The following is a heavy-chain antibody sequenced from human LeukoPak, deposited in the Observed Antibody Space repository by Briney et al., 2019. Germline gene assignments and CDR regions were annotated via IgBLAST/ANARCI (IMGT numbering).Heavy chain of an antibody. CDR2: FQTGGST. CDR3: SRYYDSSGYGKPYYFDY. J-gene: IGHJ4*02. V-gene: IGHV4-61*02. CDR1: GDSISSGNYY. D-gene: IGHD3-22*01. Sequence: PSQTLSLTCTVSGDSISSGNYYWSWIRQPAGEGLEWIGRFQTGGSTNYNPSLKSRVTISVDTSKNQFSLKLSSVTAADTAVYYCSRYYDSSGYGKPYYFDYWGQGTLVTVSS.